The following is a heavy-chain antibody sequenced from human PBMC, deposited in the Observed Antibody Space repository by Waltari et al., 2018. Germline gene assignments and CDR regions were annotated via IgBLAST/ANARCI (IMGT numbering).Heavy chain of an antibody. CDR1: GVSVSSQS. V-gene: IGHV3-53*01. CDR3: ARQMTPHYFDY. D-gene: IGHD2-15*01. CDR2: IYGSGFGGTDT. J-gene: IGHJ4*02. Sequence: EMQLVESGGGLIQPGGSLKLSFAASGVSVSSQSMPWVRQAPGKGLEWVSLIYGSGFGGTDTHYADSVKGRFTISRDNSKNTLYLQMNTLRADDTAMYYCARQMTPHYFDYWGQGALVTVSS.